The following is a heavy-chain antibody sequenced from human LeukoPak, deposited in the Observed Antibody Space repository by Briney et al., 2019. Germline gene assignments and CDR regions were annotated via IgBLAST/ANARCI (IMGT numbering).Heavy chain of an antibody. V-gene: IGHV3-7*01. CDR2: IKQDGSEK. Sequence: GGSLRLSCAASGFTFSWYWMSWVRQAPGKGLEWVANIKQDGSEKYYVDSVEGRFTISRDNAKNSLYLQMNSLRAEDTAVYYCARGGSSGWYIWFDPWGQGTLVTVSS. D-gene: IGHD6-19*01. CDR1: GFTFSWYW. J-gene: IGHJ5*02. CDR3: ARGGSSGWYIWFDP.